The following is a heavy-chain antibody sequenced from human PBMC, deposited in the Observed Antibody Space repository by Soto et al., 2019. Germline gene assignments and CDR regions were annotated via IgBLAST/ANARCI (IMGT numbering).Heavy chain of an antibody. D-gene: IGHD4-17*01. V-gene: IGHV3-11*01. Sequence: QVQLVESGGGLVKPGGSLRLSCAASGFTFSDFYMSWVRQAPGKGREWISYISSSGSLIYYADSVKRRFTISRDNANNSLSLHMNSLRVEDTAVYYCVRKPPPDSETVYMDVWGQGITVTVSS. J-gene: IGHJ6*02. CDR3: VRKPPPDSETVYMDV. CDR2: ISSSGSLI. CDR1: GFTFSDFY.